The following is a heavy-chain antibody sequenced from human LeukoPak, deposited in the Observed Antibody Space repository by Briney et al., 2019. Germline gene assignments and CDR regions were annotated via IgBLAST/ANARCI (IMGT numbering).Heavy chain of an antibody. CDR2: IIPIFGTA. J-gene: IGHJ6*03. V-gene: IGHV1-69*13. Sequence: SVKVSCKASGGTFSSYAISWVRQAPGQGLEWMGGIIPIFGTANYAQKFQGRVTITADESTSTAYMELSSLRSEDTAVYYCARVGLRFLEWSKYYYYYYYMDVWGKGTTVTVSS. CDR3: ARVGLRFLEWSKYYYYYYYMDV. CDR1: GGTFSSYA. D-gene: IGHD3-3*01.